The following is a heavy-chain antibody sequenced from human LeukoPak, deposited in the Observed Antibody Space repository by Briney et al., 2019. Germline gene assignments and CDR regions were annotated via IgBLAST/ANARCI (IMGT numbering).Heavy chain of an antibody. V-gene: IGHV4-30-2*01. D-gene: IGHD3-3*01. CDR3: ARGQYYDFWSGYWFDP. J-gene: IGHJ5*02. CDR2: IYHSGST. Sequence: SETLSLTCTVSGGSISSGGYYWSWIRQPPGKGLEWIGYIYHSGSTYYNPSLKSRVTISVDTSKNQFSLKLSSVTAADTAVYYCARGQYYDFWSGYWFDPWGQGTLVTVSS. CDR1: GGSISSGGYY.